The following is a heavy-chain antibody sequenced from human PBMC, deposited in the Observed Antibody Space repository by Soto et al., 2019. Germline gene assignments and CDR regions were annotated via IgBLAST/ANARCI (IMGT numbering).Heavy chain of an antibody. CDR1: GFTFSSYG. Sequence: QVQLVESGGGVVQPGRSLRLSCAASGFTFSSYGMHWVRQAPGKGLEWVAVISYDGSNKYYADSVKGRFTISRDNSKHTLYLQMNSLRAEDTAVYYCAKAPYSYGTDSDYWGQGTLVTVAS. J-gene: IGHJ4*02. D-gene: IGHD5-18*01. V-gene: IGHV3-30*18. CDR2: ISYDGSNK. CDR3: AKAPYSYGTDSDY.